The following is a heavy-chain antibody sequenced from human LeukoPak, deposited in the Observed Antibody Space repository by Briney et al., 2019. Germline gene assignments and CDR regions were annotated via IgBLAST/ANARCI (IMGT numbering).Heavy chain of an antibody. V-gene: IGHV4-61*02. J-gene: IGHJ6*03. CDR3: ERAAYDILTGYLGYMDV. Sequence: SGTLSLTCTVSGGSNSSGSYYGSWIRQPAGNGLEWIGRIYTSGSTNYNPSLKSRVTISVDTSKNQCSLKLSSVTAADTAVYYEERAAYDILTGYLGYMDVWGKGTTVTVSS. CDR2: IYTSGST. D-gene: IGHD3-9*01. CDR1: GGSNSSGSYY.